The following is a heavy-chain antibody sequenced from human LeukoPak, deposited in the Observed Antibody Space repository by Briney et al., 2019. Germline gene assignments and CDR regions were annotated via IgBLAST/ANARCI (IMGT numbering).Heavy chain of an antibody. V-gene: IGHV3-23*01. Sequence: GGSLRLSCAASGFTFSAYAMSWVRPSPGKGLAWVSGISSSGGNTYYADSLKGRLTISRDNSKNTLYLQMNSLRAEDAAVYYCAKDPAHATFNGFDPWGQGTLVTVSS. J-gene: IGHJ5*02. D-gene: IGHD2-15*01. CDR2: ISSSGGNT. CDR3: AKDPAHATFNGFDP. CDR1: GFTFSAYA.